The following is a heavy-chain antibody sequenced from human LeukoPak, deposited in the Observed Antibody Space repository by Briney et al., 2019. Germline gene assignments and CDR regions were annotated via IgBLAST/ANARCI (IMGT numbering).Heavy chain of an antibody. D-gene: IGHD1-26*01. V-gene: IGHV3-23*01. Sequence: PGGSLRLSCAASGFTFSSYAMSWDRQAPGKGLEWVSVISASGGNTYYADSVKGRFTISRDNSKNTLYLQMNSLRAEDTAVYYCAKENHGIVGATTLIDYWGQGTLVTVSS. CDR3: AKENHGIVGATTLIDY. CDR1: GFTFSSYA. J-gene: IGHJ4*02. CDR2: ISASGGNT.